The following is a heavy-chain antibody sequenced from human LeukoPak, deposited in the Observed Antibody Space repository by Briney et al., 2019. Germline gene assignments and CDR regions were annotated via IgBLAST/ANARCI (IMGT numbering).Heavy chain of an antibody. J-gene: IGHJ5*02. CDR2: IATAGDT. Sequence: GGSPRLSSAASGFTLNRYDIHWVRQATGKGLEWVSAIATAGDTYYAGSVKGRFTISRENAKNSLYLQMNSLRAGDTAVYYCARGVDGFDPWGQGTLVTVSS. CDR3: ARGVDGFDP. V-gene: IGHV3-13*01. CDR1: GFTLNRYD.